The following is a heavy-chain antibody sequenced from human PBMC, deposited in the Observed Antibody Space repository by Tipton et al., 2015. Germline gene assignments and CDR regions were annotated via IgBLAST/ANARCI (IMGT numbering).Heavy chain of an antibody. V-gene: IGHV3-43D*03. CDR3: AKEMVASMSLRYPYYGMDL. CDR1: GFTFGDFA. CDR2: ISWDGSSI. D-gene: IGHD2-8*01. J-gene: IGHJ6*02. Sequence: SLRLSCAASGFTFGDFAMHWVRQAPGKGLEWVSLISWDGSSIYYADSVKGRFTISRDNAKNSLYLQMNSLRAEDTAIYYCAKEMVASMSLRYPYYGMDLWGQGATVTLSS.